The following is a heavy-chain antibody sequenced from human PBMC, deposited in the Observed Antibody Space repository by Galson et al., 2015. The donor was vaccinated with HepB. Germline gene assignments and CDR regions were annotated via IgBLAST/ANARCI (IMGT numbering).Heavy chain of an antibody. CDR2: VNPNTGNT. CDR3: ARSTPPDDYYHYYMDV. Sequence: SVKVSCKVYGYTFTTYDINWVRQAPGQGLEWMGWVNPNTGNTYSPQKFQGRVTMTTNTAISTAYMELSSLRFEDTAVYYCARSTPPDDYYHYYMDVWGRGTTVTVSS. J-gene: IGHJ6*03. V-gene: IGHV1-8*01. CDR1: GYTFTTYD.